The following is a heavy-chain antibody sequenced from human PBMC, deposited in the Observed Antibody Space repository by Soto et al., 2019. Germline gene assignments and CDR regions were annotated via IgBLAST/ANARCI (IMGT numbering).Heavy chain of an antibody. Sequence: QVHLEQSGAEVKKAGASVKISCKASGYSFAAYHINWVRQVSGQGLEWMGWNNPNTGVTDYAQKFQGRVTLTRDTSIKTAHLELTSLRSDDTAVYYCAKIYTWNEWQGGSDYWGQGTLLTVSS. D-gene: IGHD3-3*01. CDR3: AKIYTWNEWQGGSDY. CDR1: GYSFAAYH. V-gene: IGHV1-2*02. J-gene: IGHJ4*02. CDR2: NNPNTGVT.